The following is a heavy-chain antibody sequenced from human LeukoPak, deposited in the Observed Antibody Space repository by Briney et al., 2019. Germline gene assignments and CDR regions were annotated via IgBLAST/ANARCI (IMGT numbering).Heavy chain of an antibody. D-gene: IGHD3-10*01. V-gene: IGHV4-38-2*02. CDR2: IYHSGST. J-gene: IGHJ3*02. CDR1: GYSISSGYY. CDR3: ARKTPGSSAFDI. Sequence: PSETLSLTCTVSGYSISSGYYWGWIRQPPGKGLEWIGSIYHSGSTYYNPSLRSRVTISVDTSKNQFSLKLSSVTAADTAVYYCARKTPGSSAFDIWGQGTMVTVSS.